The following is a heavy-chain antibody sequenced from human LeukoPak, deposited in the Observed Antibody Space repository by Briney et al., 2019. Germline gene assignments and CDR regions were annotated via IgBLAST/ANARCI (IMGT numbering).Heavy chain of an antibody. V-gene: IGHV1-69*05. CDR1: GGTFSSYA. D-gene: IGHD6-19*01. J-gene: IGHJ1*01. CDR3: ARGGSGGTLEH. CDR2: IIPIFGTA. Sequence: ASVKLSCKASGGTFSSYAISWVRQAPGQGLEWMGGIIPIFGTANYAQKFQGRVTITTDESTSTAYMELSSLRSEDTAVYYCARGGSGGTLEHWGQGTLVTVSS.